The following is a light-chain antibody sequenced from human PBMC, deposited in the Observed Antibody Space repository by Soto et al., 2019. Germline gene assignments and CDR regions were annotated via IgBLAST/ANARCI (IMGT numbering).Light chain of an antibody. Sequence: EIVLTQSPATFSLSPVGRATLSCSATHSVSPYLAWFQQRPGQAPRLLIYSASARASGIPDRFSGSGSGTEFTLTISRVQAEDFAVYYCMQYTHWPSTFGQGTKVDIK. CDR3: MQYTHWPST. CDR1: HSVSPY. CDR2: SAS. V-gene: IGKV3-15*01. J-gene: IGKJ1*01.